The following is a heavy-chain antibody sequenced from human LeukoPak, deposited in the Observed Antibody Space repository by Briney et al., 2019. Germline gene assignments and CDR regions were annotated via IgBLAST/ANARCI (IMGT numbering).Heavy chain of an antibody. CDR3: ARSYYDFWSGYWGNWFDP. V-gene: IGHV1-69*05. Sequence: GSSVKVSCKSSGGTFSSYAISWVRQAPGQGLEWVGGIIPIFGTANYAQKFQGRVTITTDESTSTAYMELSSLRSEDTAVYYCARSYYDFWSGYWGNWFDPWGQGTLVTVSS. CDR2: IIPIFGTA. D-gene: IGHD3-3*01. J-gene: IGHJ5*02. CDR1: GGTFSSYA.